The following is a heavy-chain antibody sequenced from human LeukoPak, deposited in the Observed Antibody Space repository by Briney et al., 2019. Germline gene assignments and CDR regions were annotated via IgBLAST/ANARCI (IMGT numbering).Heavy chain of an antibody. Sequence: PGGSLRLSCAASGFTFSSYAMSWVRQAPGKGLEWVSGISGSGGTTYYADSVKGRFTISRDRSKNTLYLQMNSLRGEDTAVYYCARDPAAAGAYIFDYWGQGTLVTVSS. J-gene: IGHJ4*02. D-gene: IGHD6-13*01. CDR3: ARDPAAAGAYIFDY. CDR2: ISGSGGTT. CDR1: GFTFSSYA. V-gene: IGHV3-23*01.